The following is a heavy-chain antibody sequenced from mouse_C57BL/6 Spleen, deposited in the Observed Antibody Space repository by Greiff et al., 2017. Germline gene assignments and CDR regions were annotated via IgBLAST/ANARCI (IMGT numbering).Heavy chain of an antibody. Sequence: DVQLQESGGDLVKPGGSLKLSCAASGFTFSSYGMSWVRQTPDKRLEWVATISSGGSYTYYPDSVKGRFTISRDNAKNTLYLQMSSLKSEDTAMYYCARHSHSNYLAWFAYWGQGTLVTVSA. J-gene: IGHJ3*01. V-gene: IGHV5-6*01. D-gene: IGHD2-5*01. CDR2: ISSGGSYT. CDR1: GFTFSSYG. CDR3: ARHSHSNYLAWFAY.